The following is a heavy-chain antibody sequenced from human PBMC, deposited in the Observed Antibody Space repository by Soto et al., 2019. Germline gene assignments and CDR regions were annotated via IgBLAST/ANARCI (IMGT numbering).Heavy chain of an antibody. CDR1: GGSFSGYY. V-gene: IGHV4-34*01. J-gene: IGHJ5*02. Sequence: SETLSLTCAVYGGSFSGYYWSWIRQPPGKGLEWIGEINHSGSTNYNPSLKSRVTISVDTSKNQFSLKLSSVTAADTAVYYCARRGVVPAAMILGHNWFDPWGQGTLVTVSS. D-gene: IGHD2-2*01. CDR3: ARRGVVPAAMILGHNWFDP. CDR2: INHSGST.